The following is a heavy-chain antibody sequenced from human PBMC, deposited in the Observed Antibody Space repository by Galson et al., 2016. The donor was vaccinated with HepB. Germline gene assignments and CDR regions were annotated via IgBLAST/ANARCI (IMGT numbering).Heavy chain of an antibody. CDR1: GDSVSSSSAA. Sequence: CAISGDSVSSSSAAWNWIRQSPSRGLEWLGRTYYRSKWYNDYALSVKSRISIDPDTAKYQFYLQLNSVTPKDTAVYYCAASYFDSSGYAEGVDYWGQGTLVTVSS. D-gene: IGHD3-22*01. CDR2: TYYRSKWYN. J-gene: IGHJ4*02. V-gene: IGHV6-1*01. CDR3: AASYFDSSGYAEGVDY.